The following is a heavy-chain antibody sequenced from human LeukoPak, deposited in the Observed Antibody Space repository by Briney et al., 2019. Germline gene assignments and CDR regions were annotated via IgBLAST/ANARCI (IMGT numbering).Heavy chain of an antibody. CDR2: IKNKPDGGTT. CDR3: TVVNYGSGSYPLGY. V-gene: IGHV3-15*01. J-gene: IGHJ4*02. CDR1: GLTFSHAW. D-gene: IGHD3-10*01. Sequence: PGGSLRLSCAASGLTFSHAWMSWVRQAPGKGLEWVGRIKNKPDGGTTDYAAPVQGRFTISRDDSKNTLSLQMNSLKAEDTAVYYCTVVNYGSGSYPLGYWGQGTLVTVSS.